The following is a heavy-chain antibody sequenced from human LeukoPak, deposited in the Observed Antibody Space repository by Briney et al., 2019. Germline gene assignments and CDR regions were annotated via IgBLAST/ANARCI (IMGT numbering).Heavy chain of an antibody. V-gene: IGHV3-21*01. CDR1: EFTFSSYN. CDR3: AREIFWSGYYSNLHFDY. J-gene: IGHJ4*02. CDR2: ISSSGSYI. D-gene: IGHD3-3*01. Sequence: GGSLRLSCAASEFTFSSYNMNWVRQAPGKGLEWVSSISSSGSYIYYADSVKGRFTISRDNAKNSLYLQMNSLRAEDTAVYYCAREIFWSGYYSNLHFDYWGQGTLVTVSS.